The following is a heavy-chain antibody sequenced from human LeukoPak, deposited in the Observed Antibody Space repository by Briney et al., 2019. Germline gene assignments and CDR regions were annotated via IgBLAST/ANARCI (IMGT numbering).Heavy chain of an antibody. Sequence: SVKGRFTISRDNAENSVYLQMNSLTAEDTAVYYCAKTSTGVGYYYGMDVWGQGTTVTVSS. CDR3: AKTSTGVGYYYGMDV. J-gene: IGHJ6*02. D-gene: IGHD3-10*01. V-gene: IGHV3-21*01.